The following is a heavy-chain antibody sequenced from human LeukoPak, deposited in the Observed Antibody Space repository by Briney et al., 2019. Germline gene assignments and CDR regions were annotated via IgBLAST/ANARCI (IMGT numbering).Heavy chain of an antibody. J-gene: IGHJ3*02. CDR3: ARDMTVAAAGTDRHDAFDI. V-gene: IGHV3-30*04. Sequence: PGGSLRLSCAASGFTFSSYAMHWVRQAPGKGLEWVAVISYDGSNKYYADSVKGRFTISRDNSKNTPYLQMNSLRAEDTAVYYCARDMTVAAAGTDRHDAFDIWGQGTMVTVSS. CDR1: GFTFSSYA. D-gene: IGHD6-13*01. CDR2: ISYDGSNK.